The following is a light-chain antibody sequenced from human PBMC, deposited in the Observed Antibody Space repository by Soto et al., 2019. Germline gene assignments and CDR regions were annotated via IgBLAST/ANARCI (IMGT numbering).Light chain of an antibody. CDR1: NIGSYNY. Sequence: QSALTQPASVSGSPGQSITISCTGTNIGSYNYVSWYQQHPGKAPKLMIYEVSNRPSGVSNRFSGSKSGNKASLTIPALQTEDEADYFCCSYTTSSTLWVFGGGTKLTVL. V-gene: IGLV2-14*01. J-gene: IGLJ3*02. CDR2: EVS. CDR3: CSYTTSSTLWV.